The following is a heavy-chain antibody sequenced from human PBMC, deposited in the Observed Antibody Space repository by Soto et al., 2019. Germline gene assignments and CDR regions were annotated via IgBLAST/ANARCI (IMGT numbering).Heavy chain of an antibody. CDR3: ARGVATTLYYYYYGMDV. Sequence: VASVKVSCKASGYSFTNYGITWVRQAPGQGFEWMGWISAYNGDTNYAQKLQGRVTMTTDASTSTAYLELRSLRSDDTAVYYCARGVATTLYYYYYGMDVWGQGTTVTVS. J-gene: IGHJ6*02. CDR2: ISAYNGDT. V-gene: IGHV1-18*01. CDR1: GYSFTNYG. D-gene: IGHD5-12*01.